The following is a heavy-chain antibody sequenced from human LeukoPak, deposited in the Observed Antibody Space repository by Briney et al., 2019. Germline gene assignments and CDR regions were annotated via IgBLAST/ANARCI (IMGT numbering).Heavy chain of an antibody. Sequence: SETLSLTCTVSGGSISSYYWSWIRQPPGKGLEWIGYIYYSGSTNYNPSLKSRVTISVDTSKNQFSLKLSSVTAADTAVYYCARVDGGSYQDFDCWGQGTLVTVSS. CDR3: ARVDGGSYQDFDC. J-gene: IGHJ4*02. CDR2: IYYSGST. D-gene: IGHD1-26*01. V-gene: IGHV4-59*01. CDR1: GGSISSYY.